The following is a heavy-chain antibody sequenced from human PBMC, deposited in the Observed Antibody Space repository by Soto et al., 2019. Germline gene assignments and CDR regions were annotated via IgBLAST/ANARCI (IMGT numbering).Heavy chain of an antibody. CDR2: IYNTGRT. CDR3: TRSISSSSGYFDP. J-gene: IGHJ5*02. D-gene: IGHD6-6*01. CDR1: GDFIRSGDYY. V-gene: IGHV4-30-4*01. Sequence: QVHLQESGPGLLKPSQTLSLTCGVSGDFIRSGDYYWTWFRPPPGKGRDSIVYIYNTGRTYYKPYIKSRPFISLDRSKSQFFISLASVSAADTAMYYCTRSISSSSGYFDPWGQGTLVTVSS.